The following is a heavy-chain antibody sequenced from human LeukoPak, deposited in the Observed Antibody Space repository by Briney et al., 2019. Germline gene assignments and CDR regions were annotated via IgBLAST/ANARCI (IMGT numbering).Heavy chain of an antibody. V-gene: IGHV3-11*06. CDR2: ISSSGSST. Sequence: GGSLRLSCAASGFSLSDVYMSWIRQAPGKGLEWVSYISSSGSSTKYADFVKGRFTIAKDNAKNSLYLQMNNLRVEDTAVYYCARDRGRVAGEYFDYWGQGTLVTVSS. CDR3: ARDRGRVAGEYFDY. CDR1: GFSLSDVY. J-gene: IGHJ4*02. D-gene: IGHD6-19*01.